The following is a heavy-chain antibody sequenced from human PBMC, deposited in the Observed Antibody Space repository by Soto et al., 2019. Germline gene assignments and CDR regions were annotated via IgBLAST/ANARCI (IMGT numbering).Heavy chain of an antibody. V-gene: IGHV1-2*02. J-gene: IGHJ6*02. D-gene: IGHD1-7*01. CDR1: GYTFTGYY. CDR3: ARDITGTTVTIMDV. Sequence: QVQLVQSGAEVKKPGASVKVSCKASGYTFTGYYMHWVRQAPGQGLEWMGWINPNSGGTNYEQKFQGRVTMTRDTSISTAYMELSRLRSDDTAVYYCARDITGTTVTIMDVWGQGTTVTVSS. CDR2: INPNSGGT.